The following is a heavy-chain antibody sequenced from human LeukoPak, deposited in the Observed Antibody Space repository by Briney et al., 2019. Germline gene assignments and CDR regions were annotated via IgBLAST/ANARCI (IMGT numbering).Heavy chain of an antibody. CDR2: INHSGST. D-gene: IGHD6-6*01. V-gene: IGHV4-34*01. CDR1: GGSFSGYY. Sequence: YPSETLSLTCAVYGGSFSGYYWSWIRQPPGKGLEWIGEINHSGSTNYNPSLKSRVTLSIDTSKNHFSLNLTSVTAADTAIYYCAREGRQGRRDSYIDVWGTGTTVSVSS. J-gene: IGHJ6*03. CDR3: AREGRQGRRDSYIDV.